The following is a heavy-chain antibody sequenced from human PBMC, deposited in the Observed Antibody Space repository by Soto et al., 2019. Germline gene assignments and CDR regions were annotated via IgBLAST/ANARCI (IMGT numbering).Heavy chain of an antibody. D-gene: IGHD6-13*01. J-gene: IGHJ6*02. V-gene: IGHV1-69*02. CDR2: IIPILGIA. CDR1: GGTFSSYT. Sequence: SVKVSFKASGGTFSSYTISWVRQAPGQGLEWMGRIIPILGIANYAQKFQGRVTITADKSTSTAYMELSSLRSEDTAVYYCAGAAAEPYYYYGMDVWGQGTTVTFSS. CDR3: AGAAAEPYYYYGMDV.